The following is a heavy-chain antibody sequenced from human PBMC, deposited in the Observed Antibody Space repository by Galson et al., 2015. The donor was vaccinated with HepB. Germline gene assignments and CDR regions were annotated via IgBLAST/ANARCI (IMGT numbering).Heavy chain of an antibody. V-gene: IGHV4-30-4*07. J-gene: IGHJ4*02. D-gene: IGHD2-15*01. CDR1: GGSISSGGYS. CDR2: IYYSGST. Sequence: TLSLTCAVSGGSISSGGYSWSWIRQPPGKGLEWIGYIYYSGSTYYNPSLKSRVTISVDTSKNQFSLKLSSVTAADTAVYYCARVHCSGGSCELDYWGQGTLVTVSS. CDR3: ARVHCSGGSCELDY.